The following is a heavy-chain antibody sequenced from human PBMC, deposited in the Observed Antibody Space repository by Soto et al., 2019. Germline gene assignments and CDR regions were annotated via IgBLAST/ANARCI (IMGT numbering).Heavy chain of an antibody. J-gene: IGHJ3*02. CDR1: GFTFSSYW. Sequence: EVQLVESGGGLVQPGGSLRLSCAASGFTFSSYWMSWVRQTPGKGLEWVANIKQLGSEKYYVDSVKGRFTISRDNAKNSLYLQMNSLRVEDTAVYYCAMAPVVVTSLAFDIWGQGTLVTVSS. CDR3: AMAPVVVTSLAFDI. CDR2: IKQLGSEK. D-gene: IGHD2-21*02. V-gene: IGHV3-7*01.